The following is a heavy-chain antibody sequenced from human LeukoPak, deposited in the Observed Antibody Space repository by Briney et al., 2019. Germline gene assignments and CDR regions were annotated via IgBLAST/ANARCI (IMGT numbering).Heavy chain of an antibody. Sequence: SETLSLTCSVSGVSISRHYWSWIRQPAGEGLEWIGYIYYSGSTNYNPSLKSRVTISVDTSKNQFSLKLNSVTAADTAVYYCAREYYYDTSGYKDWGQGTLVTVSS. D-gene: IGHD3-22*01. CDR1: GVSISRHY. J-gene: IGHJ4*02. CDR2: IYYSGST. CDR3: AREYYYDTSGYKD. V-gene: IGHV4-59*11.